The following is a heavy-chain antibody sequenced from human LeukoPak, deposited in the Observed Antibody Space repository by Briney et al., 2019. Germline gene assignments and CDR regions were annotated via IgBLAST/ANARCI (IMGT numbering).Heavy chain of an antibody. V-gene: IGHV3-30-3*01. CDR3: ARDGCSSTSCWDY. D-gene: IGHD2-2*01. CDR2: ISYDGSNK. Sequence: PGGSLRLSCAASGFTFSSYAMHWVRQAPGKGLEWVAVISYDGSNKYYADSVKGRFTISRDNSKNTLYLQMNSLRAEDTAVYYCARDGCSSTSCWDYWGQGTLVTVSS. J-gene: IGHJ4*02. CDR1: GFTFSSYA.